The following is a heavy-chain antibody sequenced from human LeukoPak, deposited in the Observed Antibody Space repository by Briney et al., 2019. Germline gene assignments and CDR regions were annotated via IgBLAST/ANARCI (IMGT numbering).Heavy chain of an antibody. CDR2: IKQDGSEK. V-gene: IGHV3-7*01. D-gene: IGHD5-24*01. CDR1: GFSFSSYA. J-gene: IGHJ3*02. Sequence: GGSLRLSCAASGFSFSSYAMSWVRQAPGKELDWVANIKQDGSEKYYVDSVKGRFTISRDNAKNSLYLQMNSLRAEDTAVYYCARVATTREGAFDIWGQGTMVTVSS. CDR3: ARVATTREGAFDI.